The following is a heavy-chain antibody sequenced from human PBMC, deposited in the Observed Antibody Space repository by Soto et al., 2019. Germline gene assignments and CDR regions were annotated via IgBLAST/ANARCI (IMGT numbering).Heavy chain of an antibody. CDR2: MNPNSGNT. J-gene: IGHJ6*02. CDR3: ARGGNNYGDYYYYYYGMDV. Sequence: ASVKVSCKASGYTFTSYDINWVRQATGQGLEWMGWMNPNSGNTGYAQKFQGRVTMTRNTSISTAYMELSSLRSEDTAVYYCARGGNNYGDYYYYYYGMDVWGQGTKVTVSS. V-gene: IGHV1-8*01. CDR1: GYTFTSYD. D-gene: IGHD4-17*01.